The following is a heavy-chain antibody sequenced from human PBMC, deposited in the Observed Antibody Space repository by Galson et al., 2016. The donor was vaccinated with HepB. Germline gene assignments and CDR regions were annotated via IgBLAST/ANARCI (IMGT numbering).Heavy chain of an antibody. CDR3: ARGSARWRYRRAFDT. CDR1: GGSLSGYY. D-gene: IGHD5-24*01. J-gene: IGHJ3*02. CDR2: INPSGST. Sequence: SETLSLTCGVYGGSLSGYYWSWIRQPPGKGLEWIGEINPSGSTNYNPSLKSRVTISVDTSKNQFSLKLTSVTAADTAVYYCARGSARWRYRRAFDTWGQGSMVTVSS. V-gene: IGHV4-34*01.